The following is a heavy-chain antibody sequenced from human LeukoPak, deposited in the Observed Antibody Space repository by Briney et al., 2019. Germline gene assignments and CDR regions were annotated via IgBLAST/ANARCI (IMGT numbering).Heavy chain of an antibody. CDR2: VYTSGST. J-gene: IGHJ3*02. CDR3: ARDPGQQPFDI. V-gene: IGHV4-61*02. CDR1: GGSISSASYY. D-gene: IGHD6-13*01. Sequence: PSQTLSLTCTVSGGSISSASYYWSWIRQPAGKGLEWIGRVYTSGSTNYNPSLKSRVTMSVDTSKNQFSLKLSSVTAADTAVYYCARDPGQQPFDIWGQGTMVTVSS.